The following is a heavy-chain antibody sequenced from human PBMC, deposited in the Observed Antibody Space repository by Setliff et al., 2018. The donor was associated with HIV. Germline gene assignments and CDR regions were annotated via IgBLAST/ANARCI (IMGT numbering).Heavy chain of an antibody. CDR2: FHQNGIP. CDR3: GLAMGGHCSDGRCYCFDL. CDR1: GYSISSGFY. Sequence: SETLSLTCSVSGYSISSGFYWGWIRQLPGGGLEWIGSFHQNGIPYYSPSLKSRVSISVDVSKNQFSLRLSSVTAADTAVYYCGLAMGGHCSDGRCYCFDLWGQGALVTVSS. J-gene: IGHJ4*02. D-gene: IGHD2-15*01. V-gene: IGHV4-38-2*01.